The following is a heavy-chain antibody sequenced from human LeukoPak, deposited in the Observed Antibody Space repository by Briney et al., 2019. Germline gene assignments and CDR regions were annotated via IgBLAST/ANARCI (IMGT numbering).Heavy chain of an antibody. Sequence: GGSLRLSCAASGFTFDDYGMSWVRQAPGKGLGGVSGINWNGGSTGYADSVKGRFTISRDNAKNSLYLQMNSLRAEDTALYYCARDFLRDYSNYVGWFDPWGQGTLVTVSS. CDR2: INWNGGST. D-gene: IGHD4-11*01. CDR3: ARDFLRDYSNYVGWFDP. CDR1: GFTFDDYG. J-gene: IGHJ5*02. V-gene: IGHV3-20*04.